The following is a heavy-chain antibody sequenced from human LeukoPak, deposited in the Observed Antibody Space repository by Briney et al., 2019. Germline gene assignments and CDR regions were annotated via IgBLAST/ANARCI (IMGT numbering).Heavy chain of an antibody. J-gene: IGHJ6*02. D-gene: IGHD6-13*01. CDR3: ARDLSSSFPPTAYYYGMDV. CDR1: GFTVSSNY. Sequence: GGSLRLSCAASGFTVSSNYMSWVRQAPGKGLEWVSVIYSGGSTYYADSVKGRFTISRDNSKNTLYLQMNSLRAEDTAVYYCARDLSSSFPPTAYYYGMDVWGQGTTVTVSS. V-gene: IGHV3-53*05. CDR2: IYSGGST.